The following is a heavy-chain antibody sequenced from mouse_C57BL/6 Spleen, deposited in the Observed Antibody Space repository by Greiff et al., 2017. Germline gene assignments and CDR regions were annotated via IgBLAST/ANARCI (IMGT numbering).Heavy chain of an antibody. CDR3: AFYGSISWFAY. D-gene: IGHD1-1*01. CDR2: IHPNSGST. J-gene: IGHJ3*01. V-gene: IGHV1-64*01. Sequence: QVQLQQPGAELVKPGASVKLSCKASGYTFTSYWMHWVKQRPGQGLEWIGMIHPNSGSTNYNEKFKSKATLTVDKSSSTAYMQLSSLTSEDSAVYYCAFYGSISWFAYWGQGTLVTVSA. CDR1: GYTFTSYW.